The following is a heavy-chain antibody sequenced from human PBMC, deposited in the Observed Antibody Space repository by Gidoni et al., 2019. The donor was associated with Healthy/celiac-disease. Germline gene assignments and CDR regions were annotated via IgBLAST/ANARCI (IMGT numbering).Heavy chain of an antibody. V-gene: IGHV3-30*18. J-gene: IGHJ4*02. Sequence: QVQLVESGGGVVHPGWSLRLSCAPSGFPFSSYGMPWVRQASGKGMEWVTVISYDGSNKYYAESVEGRFTISRDNSKNTLYLQMNSLRAEDTAVYYCAKTGMGAGTTGFDYWGQGTLVTVSS. CDR3: AKTGMGAGTTGFDY. CDR1: GFPFSSYG. D-gene: IGHD1-7*01. CDR2: ISYDGSNK.